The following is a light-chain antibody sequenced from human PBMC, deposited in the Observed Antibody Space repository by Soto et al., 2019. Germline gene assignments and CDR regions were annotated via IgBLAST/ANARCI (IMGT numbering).Light chain of an antibody. CDR1: QSIGSW. Sequence: DIQMTQSPSTLSASVGDRVTITCRASQSIGSWLAWYQQKPGKAPKLLIYKASSLESGVPSRFSGSGSGTEFILIISSLQPDDFASFYCQQYGSYSPWTFGQGTKVEIK. CDR2: KAS. CDR3: QQYGSYSPWT. J-gene: IGKJ1*01. V-gene: IGKV1-5*03.